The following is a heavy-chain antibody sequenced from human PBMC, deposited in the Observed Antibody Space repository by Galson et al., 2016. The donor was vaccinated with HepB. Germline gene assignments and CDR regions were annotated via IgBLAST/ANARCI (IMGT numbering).Heavy chain of an antibody. J-gene: IGHJ4*02. D-gene: IGHD2-2*01. CDR2: ISCDEDNK. CDR3: AAMREASTSFYGAQSY. Sequence: SLRLSCAASGFTFSSYAMHWVRQAPGKGLEWVSLISCDEDNKHYADSVKGRFFISRDNSRNTLYVQMNSLRPEDTAVYYCAAMREASTSFYGAQSYWGQGTLVTVSA. CDR1: GFTFSSYA. V-gene: IGHV3-30*04.